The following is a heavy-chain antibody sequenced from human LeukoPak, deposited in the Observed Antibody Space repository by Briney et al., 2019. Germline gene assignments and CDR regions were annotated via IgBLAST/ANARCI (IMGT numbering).Heavy chain of an antibody. J-gene: IGHJ4*02. V-gene: IGHV6-1*01. Sequence: SQTLSLTCAISGASVSTNSVAWNWIRQSPSGGLEWLGKTRYRSKWYSDYAVSVKSRITINPDTSKNQFSLQLNSVTPEDTAVYYCARDSNWGFDYWGQGTLVTVSS. CDR2: TRYRSKWYS. CDR3: ARDSNWGFDY. D-gene: IGHD7-27*01. CDR1: GASVSTNSVA.